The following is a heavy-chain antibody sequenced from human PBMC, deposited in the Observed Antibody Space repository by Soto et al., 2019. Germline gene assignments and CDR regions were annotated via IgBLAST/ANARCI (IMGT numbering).Heavy chain of an antibody. V-gene: IGHV1-69*08. D-gene: IGHD3-10*01. CDR1: GGTFSSYT. CDR3: ARDRMVRGVIITSDYYYYYMDV. J-gene: IGHJ6*03. CDR2: IIPILGIA. Sequence: QVQLVQSGAEVKKPGSSVKVSCTASGGTFSSYTISWVRQAPGQGLEWMGRIIPILGIANYAQKFQGRVTITADKSTSTAYMELSSLRSEDTAVYYCARDRMVRGVIITSDYYYYYMDVWGKGTTVTVSS.